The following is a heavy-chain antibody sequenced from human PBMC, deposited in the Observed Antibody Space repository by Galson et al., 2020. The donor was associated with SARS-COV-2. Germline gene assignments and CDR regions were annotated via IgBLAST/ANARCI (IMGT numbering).Heavy chain of an antibody. D-gene: IGHD1-26*01. CDR2: ISYDGSNK. J-gene: IGHJ4*02. CDR3: ARDYSGSYWGAFDY. CDR1: GFTFSSYA. Sequence: SCAASGFTFSSYAMHWVRQAPGKGLEWVAVISYDGSNKYYADSVKGRFTISRDNSKNTLYLQMNSLRAEDTAVYYCARDYSGSYWGAFDYWGQGTLVTVSS. V-gene: IGHV3-30*01.